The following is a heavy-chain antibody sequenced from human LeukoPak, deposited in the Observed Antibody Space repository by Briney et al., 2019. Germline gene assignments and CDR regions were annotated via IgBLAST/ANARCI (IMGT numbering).Heavy chain of an antibody. D-gene: IGHD4-17*01. CDR2: IIPIFGTA. Sequence: SVKVPCKASGGTFSSCAISWVRQAPGQGLEWMGGIIPIFGTANYAQKFQGRVTITTDESTSTAYMELSSLRSEDTAVYYCARGATVTDKRLDYWGQGTLVTVSS. CDR1: GGTFSSCA. CDR3: ARGATVTDKRLDY. J-gene: IGHJ4*02. V-gene: IGHV1-69*05.